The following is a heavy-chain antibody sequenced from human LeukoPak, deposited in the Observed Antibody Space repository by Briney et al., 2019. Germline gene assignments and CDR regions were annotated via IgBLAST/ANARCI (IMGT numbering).Heavy chain of an antibody. CDR2: LYTRGSA. D-gene: IGHD4-17*01. J-gene: IGHJ4*02. V-gene: IGHV4-4*07. CDR3: ARDQGDYGDHRYFDY. Sequence: SETLSLTCTVSGGSISSYSWNWIRQPAGKGLEWIGRLYTRGSATYNPSLKSRVTMSVDTSKKHFSLKLSSVTAADTAVYYCARDQGDYGDHRYFDYWGQGTLVTVSS. CDR1: GGSISSYS.